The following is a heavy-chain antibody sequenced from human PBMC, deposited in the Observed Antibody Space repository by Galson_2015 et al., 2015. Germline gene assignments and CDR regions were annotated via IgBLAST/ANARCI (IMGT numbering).Heavy chain of an antibody. D-gene: IGHD1-26*01. CDR1: GYTFTSYA. CDR2: IDASNGNT. Sequence: SVKVSCKASGYTFTSYAMHWVRQAPGQGLEWIGWIDASNGNTNYSQKFQGRVTITRDTSASTAYMELSSLRSEDTAVYYCARAALGLSGSYYEGAFDIWGQGTMVTVSS. J-gene: IGHJ3*02. CDR3: ARAALGLSGSYYEGAFDI. V-gene: IGHV1-3*01.